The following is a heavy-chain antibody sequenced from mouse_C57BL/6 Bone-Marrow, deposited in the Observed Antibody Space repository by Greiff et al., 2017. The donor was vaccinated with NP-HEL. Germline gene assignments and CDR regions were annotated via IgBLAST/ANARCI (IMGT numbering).Heavy chain of an antibody. CDR1: GYTFTSYW. CDR2: IYPSDSET. Sequence: QVQLQQPGAELVRPGSSVKLSCKASGYTFTSYWMDWVKQRPGQGLEWIGNIYPSDSETHYNQKFKDKATLTVDKSSSTAYMQLSSLTSEDSAVYYGAVVSPMNYAMDYWGQGTSVTVSS. J-gene: IGHJ4*01. CDR3: AVVSPMNYAMDY. D-gene: IGHD1-1*01. V-gene: IGHV1-61*01.